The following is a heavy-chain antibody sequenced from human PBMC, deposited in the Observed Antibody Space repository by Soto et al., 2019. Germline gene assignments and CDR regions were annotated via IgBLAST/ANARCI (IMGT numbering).Heavy chain of an antibody. J-gene: IGHJ6*02. CDR1: GGGTFSSYV. Sequence: QVQLVQSGAEVQKPGSSVKVSCKASGGGTFSSYVISWVRQAPGQGLEWMGGIIPMFRPANYAQQVQGRVTITADGSTSTAYMELSSLRSADTAVYYCARASSDCTSVRCTPPYFYYAMDVWGQGTTVTVSS. CDR2: IIPMFRPA. CDR3: ARASSDCTSVRCTPPYFYYAMDV. D-gene: IGHD2-8*02. V-gene: IGHV1-69*01.